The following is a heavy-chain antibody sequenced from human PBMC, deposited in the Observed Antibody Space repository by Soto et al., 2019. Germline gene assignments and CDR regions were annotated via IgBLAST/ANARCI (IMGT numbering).Heavy chain of an antibody. Sequence: GGSLRLSCAVSGFICSSYDMSWVRQAPGKGLEWVSTILVGGSTHYEDSVKGRFTISRDTSKNTVYLQMNSLTAGDTAFYYCAKATATSGGAFEIYGQGTIVTVSS. CDR2: ILVGGST. J-gene: IGHJ3*02. V-gene: IGHV3-23*01. D-gene: IGHD1-1*01. CDR3: AKATATSGGAFEI. CDR1: GFICSSYD.